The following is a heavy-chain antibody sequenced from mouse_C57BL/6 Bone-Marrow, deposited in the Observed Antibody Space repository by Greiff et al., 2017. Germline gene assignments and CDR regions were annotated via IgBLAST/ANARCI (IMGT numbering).Heavy chain of an antibody. V-gene: IGHV1-5*01. D-gene: IGHD2-12*01. CDR2: IYPGNSDT. J-gene: IGHJ4*01. CDR3: TGGCSYPYYYAMDY. Sequence: EVKLVESGTVLARPGASVKMSCKTSGYTFTSYWMHWVKQRPGQGLEWIGAIYPGNSDTSYNQKFKGKAKLTAVTSASTAYMELSSLTNEDSAVYYCTGGCSYPYYYAMDYWGQGTSVTVSS. CDR1: GYTFTSYW.